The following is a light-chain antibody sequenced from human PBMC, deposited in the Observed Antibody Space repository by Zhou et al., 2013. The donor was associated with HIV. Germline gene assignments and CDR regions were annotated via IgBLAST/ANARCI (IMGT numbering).Light chain of an antibody. J-gene: IGKJ1*01. CDR3: QQYKNWPPWT. CDR1: QSVSSY. V-gene: IGKV3-15*01. CDR2: AAS. Sequence: EIVLTQSPATLSLSPGERATLSCRASQSVSSYLAWYQQKPGQAPRLLIYAASTRATGIPARFTGSGSGTEFTLTISSLQSEDFAVYFCQQYKNWPPWTFGQGTKVEIK.